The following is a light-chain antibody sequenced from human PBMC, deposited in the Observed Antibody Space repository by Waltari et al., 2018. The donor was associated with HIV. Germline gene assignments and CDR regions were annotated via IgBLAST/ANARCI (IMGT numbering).Light chain of an antibody. Sequence: QSVLTQPPSVSAAPGQTVTISCSGSTSPIANQYISWYQPIPGSAPRVLIYYNNQRPSGIPDRFSGSQSATSATLTIAGLQTGDEADYFCGTWDSSLSADVFGTGTSVTVL. CDR3: GTWDSSLSADV. V-gene: IGLV1-51*01. CDR1: TSPIANQY. CDR2: YNN. J-gene: IGLJ1*01.